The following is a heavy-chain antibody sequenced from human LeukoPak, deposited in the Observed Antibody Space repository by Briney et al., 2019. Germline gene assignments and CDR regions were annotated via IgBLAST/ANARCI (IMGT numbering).Heavy chain of an antibody. CDR3: ATFAEFDY. V-gene: IGHV3-74*01. CDR2: INSDGINT. Sequence: GGSLRLSCAASGFTFSNYWMHWVRQAPGKGLVWVSRINSDGINTSYADSVKGRFTISRDNAKNSLYLQMNSLRAEDTAVYYCATFAEFDYWGQGTLVTVSS. J-gene: IGHJ4*02. CDR1: GFTFSNYW. D-gene: IGHD2/OR15-2a*01.